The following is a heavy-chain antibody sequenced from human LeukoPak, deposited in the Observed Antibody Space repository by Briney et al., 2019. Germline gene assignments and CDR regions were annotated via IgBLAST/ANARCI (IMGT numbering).Heavy chain of an antibody. J-gene: IGHJ4*02. Sequence: GGSLRLSCAASGFTFSSHTMTWVRQAPGKGLEWVSAISNSGGSTYYADSVKGRFTISRDNAKNSLYLQMNSLRAEDTALYYCAKAYNYYGSGSYYEGWGQGTLVTVSS. CDR2: ISNSGGST. CDR1: GFTFSSHT. D-gene: IGHD3-10*01. V-gene: IGHV3-23*01. CDR3: AKAYNYYGSGSYYEG.